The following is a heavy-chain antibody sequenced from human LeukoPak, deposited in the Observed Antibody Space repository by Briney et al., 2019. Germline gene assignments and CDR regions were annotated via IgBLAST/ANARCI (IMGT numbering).Heavy chain of an antibody. V-gene: IGHV3-7*01. CDR1: GFTFSSYW. CDR2: IKQDGSEK. J-gene: IGHJ4*02. Sequence: GGSLRLSCAASGFTFSSYWMSWVRQAPGKGLEGVANIKQDGSEKYYVDSVKGRFTISRDNAKNSLYLQMNSLRAEDTAVYYCARESNIPVFDYWGQGTLVTVSS. CDR3: ARESNIPVFDY. D-gene: IGHD2/OR15-2a*01.